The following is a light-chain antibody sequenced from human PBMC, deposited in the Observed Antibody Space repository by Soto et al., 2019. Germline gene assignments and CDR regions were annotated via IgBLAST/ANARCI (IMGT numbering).Light chain of an antibody. CDR3: CSYAGSSTYYV. V-gene: IGLV2-23*02. CDR1: SSDVGSYNL. CDR2: EVS. J-gene: IGLJ1*01. Sequence: QSVLTQPASVSGSPGQSITIPCTGTSSDVGSYNLVSWYQRHPGKAPKLMIYEVSKRPSGVSNRFSGSKSGNTASLTISGLQAEDEADYYCCSYAGSSTYYVFGTGTKVTVL.